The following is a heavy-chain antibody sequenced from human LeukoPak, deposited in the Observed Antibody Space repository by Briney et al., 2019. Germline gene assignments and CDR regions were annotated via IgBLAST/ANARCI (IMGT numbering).Heavy chain of an antibody. CDR2: INPSGGST. CDR3: ARVEGSSSTVGGY. J-gene: IGHJ4*02. D-gene: IGHD6-6*01. V-gene: IGHV1-46*01. CDR1: GYTFTSYY. Sequence: ASVKVSCKASGYTFTSYYMHWVRQAPGQGLEWMGIINPSGGSTSYAQKLQGRVTMTTDTSTSTAYMELRSLRSDDTAVYYCARVEGSSSTVGGYWGQGTLVTVSS.